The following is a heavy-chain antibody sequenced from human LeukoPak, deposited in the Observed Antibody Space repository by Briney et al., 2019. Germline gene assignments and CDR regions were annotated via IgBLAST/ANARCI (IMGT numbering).Heavy chain of an antibody. CDR2: IYSDGTT. CDR3: ARETTAAGSRHFDY. Sequence: PWGSLRLSCAASGFTVSDNYMTWFRQAPGKGLEWVSDIYSDGTTYYGDSVKGRFTISRDNSKNTLNLQMNSLTNEDTAVYYCARETTAAGSRHFDYWGQGTLVTVSS. J-gene: IGHJ4*02. CDR1: GFTVSDNY. D-gene: IGHD6-13*01. V-gene: IGHV3-66*01.